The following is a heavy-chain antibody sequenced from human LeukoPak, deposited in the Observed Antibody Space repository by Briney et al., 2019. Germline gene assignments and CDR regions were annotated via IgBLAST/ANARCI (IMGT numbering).Heavy chain of an antibody. CDR1: GFTFSKYA. CDR3: ARAPGPPNYFDY. J-gene: IGHJ4*02. CDR2: ISSDVSHR. Sequence: GGSLRLSCAASGFTFSKYAFHWVRQSPGKGLEWVAAISSDVSHRYYIDSVKGRFTISRDNSKNTLSLQMSSLRAEDTAVYYCARAPGPPNYFDYWGQGTLVTVSS. V-gene: IGHV3-30*04. D-gene: IGHD3-10*01.